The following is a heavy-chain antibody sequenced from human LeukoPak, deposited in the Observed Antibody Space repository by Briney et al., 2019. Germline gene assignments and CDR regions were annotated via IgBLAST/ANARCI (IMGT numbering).Heavy chain of an antibody. CDR3: ARQNTPHGNFDY. CDR2: IGVAANT. D-gene: IGHD1-26*01. CDR1: GFTFSNYD. Sequence: SGGSLRLSCAASGFTFSNYDMHGVRQATGKGLEWVSAIGVAANTFYSGSVKGRFTISRENAKNSLYLLMTSLRAEDTAMYYCARQNTPHGNFDYWGQGTLVTVSS. J-gene: IGHJ4*02. V-gene: IGHV3-13*01.